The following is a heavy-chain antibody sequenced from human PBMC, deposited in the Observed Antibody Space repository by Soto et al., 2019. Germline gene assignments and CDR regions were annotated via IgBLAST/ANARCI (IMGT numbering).Heavy chain of an antibody. Sequence: QVQLQESGPGLVNPSETLSLTCTVSGGSTTNYYWSWIRQPPGRRLELIGFIYYTGSTDYNPSLAGRVTISVDTSKNQISLKLRSVSAADTAVYYCARVRRYSSRPDAFDIWGQGTMVTVSS. D-gene: IGHD6-19*01. CDR3: ARVRRYSSRPDAFDI. V-gene: IGHV4-59*12. CDR1: GGSTTNYY. J-gene: IGHJ3*02. CDR2: IYYTGST.